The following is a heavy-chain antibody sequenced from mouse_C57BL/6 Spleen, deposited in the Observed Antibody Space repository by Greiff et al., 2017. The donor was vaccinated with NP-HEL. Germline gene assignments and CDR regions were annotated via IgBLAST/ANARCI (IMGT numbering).Heavy chain of an antibody. CDR3: SRYDYDGGDV. J-gene: IGHJ1*03. Sequence: EVQVVESGGGLVQPGGSMKLSCVASGFTFSNYWMNWVRQSPEKGLEWVAQIRLKSDNYATHYAESVKGRFTISRDDSKSSVYLQMNNLRAEDTGIYYCSRYDYDGGDVWGTGTTVTVSS. CDR2: IRLKSDNYAT. CDR1: GFTFSNYW. V-gene: IGHV6-3*01. D-gene: IGHD2-4*01.